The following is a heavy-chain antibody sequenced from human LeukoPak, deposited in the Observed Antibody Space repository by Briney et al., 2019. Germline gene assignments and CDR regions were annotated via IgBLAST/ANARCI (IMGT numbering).Heavy chain of an antibody. CDR1: GGSFSGYY. V-gene: IGHV4-34*01. Sequence: PSETLSLTCAVYGGSFSGYYWSWIRQPPGKGLEWIGEINHSGSTNYNPSLKSRVTISVDKSKNQFSLKLSSVTAADTAVYYCARDRPTYSSGWYGDAFDIWGQGTMVTVSS. J-gene: IGHJ3*02. D-gene: IGHD6-19*01. CDR2: INHSGST. CDR3: ARDRPTYSSGWYGDAFDI.